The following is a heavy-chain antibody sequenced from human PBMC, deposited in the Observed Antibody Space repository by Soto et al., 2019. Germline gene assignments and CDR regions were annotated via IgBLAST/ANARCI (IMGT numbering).Heavy chain of an antibody. Sequence: PSETLSLTCTVSGGSINNYYWNWIRQPAGKGLEWIGRIYSSGSTNYNPSFNSRVTMSVDTAKNQTSLQLISVTAADTASFYCARYRDKSNYGGNWSGPGGQGTLVT. CDR2: IYSSGST. D-gene: IGHD4-17*01. V-gene: IGHV4-4*07. J-gene: IGHJ5*02. CDR3: ARYRDKSNYGGNWSGP. CDR1: GGSINNYY.